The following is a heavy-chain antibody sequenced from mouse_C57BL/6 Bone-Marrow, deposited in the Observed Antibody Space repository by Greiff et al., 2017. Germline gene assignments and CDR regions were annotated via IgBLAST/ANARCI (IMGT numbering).Heavy chain of an antibody. V-gene: IGHV1-19*01. Sequence: EVHLVESGPVLVKPGASVKMSCKASGYTFTDYYMNWVKQSHGKSLEWIGVINPYNGGTSYNQKFKGKATLTVDKSSSTAYMELNSLTSEDSAVYYCARFYDCGFAYWGQGTLVTVSA. CDR3: ARFYDCGFAY. CDR2: INPYNGGT. CDR1: GYTFTDYY. J-gene: IGHJ3*01. D-gene: IGHD1-1*01.